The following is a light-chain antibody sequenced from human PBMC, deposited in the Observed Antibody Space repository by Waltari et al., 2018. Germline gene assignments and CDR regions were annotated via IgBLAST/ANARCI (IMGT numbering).Light chain of an antibody. CDR2: AVS. V-gene: IGLV2-14*01. Sequence: QSALTQPASVSGSPGQSITISCTRSSSDLGGYSFVSWYHQHPGKAPKLMIYAVSHRPSGVSNRFSGSKSGNTASLTISGLQPEDEADYYCSSYTSIIPPFLFGTGTKVTVL. CDR1: SSDLGGYSF. CDR3: SSYTSIIPPFL. J-gene: IGLJ1*01.